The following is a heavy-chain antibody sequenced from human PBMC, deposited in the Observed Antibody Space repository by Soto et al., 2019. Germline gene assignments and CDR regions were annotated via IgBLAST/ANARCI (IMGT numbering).Heavy chain of an antibody. Sequence: NPSETLSLTCAVYGGSFSGYYWSWIRQPPGKGLEWIGEINHSGSTNYNPSLKSRVTISVDTSKNQFSLKLSSVTAADTAVYYCARDQRLGYCSGGSCFYYYYYGMDVWGQGTTVTVSS. CDR2: INHSGST. D-gene: IGHD2-15*01. V-gene: IGHV4-34*01. CDR3: ARDQRLGYCSGGSCFYYYYYGMDV. J-gene: IGHJ6*02. CDR1: GGSFSGYY.